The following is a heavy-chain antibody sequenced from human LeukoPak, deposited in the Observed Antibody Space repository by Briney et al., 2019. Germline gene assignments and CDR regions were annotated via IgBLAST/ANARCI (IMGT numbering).Heavy chain of an antibody. CDR2: ISGSGGST. D-gene: IGHD3-22*01. CDR1: GFTFSSYG. Sequence: PGGSLRLSCAASGFTFSSYGMHWVRQAPGKGLEWVSAISGSGGSTYYADSVKGRFTISRDNSKNTLYLQMNSLRAEDTAVYYCAKDPREWRYYDSSLNALLTGQFDYWGQGTLVTVSS. CDR3: AKDPREWRYYDSSLNALLTGQFDY. J-gene: IGHJ4*02. V-gene: IGHV3-23*01.